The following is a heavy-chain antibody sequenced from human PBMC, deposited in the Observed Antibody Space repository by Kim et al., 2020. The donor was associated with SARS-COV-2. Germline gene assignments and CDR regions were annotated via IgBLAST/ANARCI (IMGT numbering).Heavy chain of an antibody. J-gene: IGHJ1*01. V-gene: IGHV3-49*04. Sequence: GGSLRLSCTASGFRFGDNAIGWVRQAPGKGLEWIGFIRSKASGGTADYAASVKGRFTLSRDYSKSIAYLQMNSLKIEDTAVYYCTRDPELDWGQGTLVTV. CDR2: IRSKASGGTA. CDR3: TRDPELD. D-gene: IGHD3-3*02. CDR1: GFRFGDNA.